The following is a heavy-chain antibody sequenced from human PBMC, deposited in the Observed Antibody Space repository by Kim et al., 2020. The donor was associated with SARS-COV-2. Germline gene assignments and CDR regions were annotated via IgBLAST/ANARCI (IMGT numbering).Heavy chain of an antibody. CDR2: VFYSGTT. CDR3: ARLRNPWTELANSPS. D-gene: IGHD5-12*01. Sequence: SETLSLTCAVSGDSISSPSYFWGWIRQSPGKSLEWLGSVFYSGTTYYDASLKSRVTISVDTSKNQFSLSLRSVTAADTAVYFCARLRNPWTELANSPSWGQGILVTVSS. V-gene: IGHV4-39*01. J-gene: IGHJ5*02. CDR1: GDSISSPSYF.